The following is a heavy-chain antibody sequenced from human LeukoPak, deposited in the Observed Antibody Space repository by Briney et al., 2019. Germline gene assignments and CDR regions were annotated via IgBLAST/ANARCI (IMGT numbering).Heavy chain of an antibody. D-gene: IGHD3-10*01. J-gene: IGHJ3*02. CDR2: MNPNSGNT. V-gene: IGHV1-8*01. Sequence: ASVKVSCKASGYTFTSYDINWVRQATGQGLEWMGWMNPNSGNTGYAQKFQGRVTMTRNASISTAYMELSSLRSEDTAVYYCARGPLLWFGELLGAFDIWGQGTMVTVSS. CDR3: ARGPLLWFGELLGAFDI. CDR1: GYTFTSYD.